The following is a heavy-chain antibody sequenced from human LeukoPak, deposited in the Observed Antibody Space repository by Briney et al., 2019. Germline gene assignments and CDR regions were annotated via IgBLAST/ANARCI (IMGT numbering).Heavy chain of an antibody. CDR1: GFTFSNYA. D-gene: IGHD6-13*01. Sequence: PGGSLRLPCAASGFTFSNYAMHWVRQAPGKGLEWVAVISNDGKNTYYGDSVRGRLTISRDNSKNTLNLQMNSVRDEDTAVYYCARGTVAAAGSSAQYWGQGTLVTVSS. J-gene: IGHJ1*01. V-gene: IGHV3-30*04. CDR2: ISNDGKNT. CDR3: ARGTVAAAGSSAQY.